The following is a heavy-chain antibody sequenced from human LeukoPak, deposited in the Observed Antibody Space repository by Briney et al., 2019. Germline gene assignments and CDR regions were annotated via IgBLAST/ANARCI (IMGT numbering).Heavy chain of an antibody. Sequence: SETLSLTCTVSGDSISSYYWSWIRQPPGKGLEWIGYIYYSGSTNYNPSLKSRVTISVDTSKNQFSLKLSSVTAADTAVYYCARVTRSGSYYYYYGMDVWGQGTTVTVSS. D-gene: IGHD1-26*01. CDR3: ARVTRSGSYYYYYGMDV. J-gene: IGHJ6*02. CDR2: IYYSGST. CDR1: GDSISSYY. V-gene: IGHV4-59*01.